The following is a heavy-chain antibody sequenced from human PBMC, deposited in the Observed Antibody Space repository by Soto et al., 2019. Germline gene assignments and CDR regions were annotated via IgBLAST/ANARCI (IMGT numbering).Heavy chain of an antibody. V-gene: IGHV4-39*01. CDR2: IYYSGST. Sequence: SETLSLTCTVSGGSISSSSYYWGWIRQPPGKGLEWIGSIYYSGSTYYNPSLKSRVTISVDTSKNQFSLKLSSVTAADTAVYYCARLWGYCSSTSCPYYYYGMDVWGQGTTVTVSS. CDR3: ARLWGYCSSTSCPYYYYGMDV. CDR1: GGSISSSSYY. J-gene: IGHJ6*02. D-gene: IGHD2-2*01.